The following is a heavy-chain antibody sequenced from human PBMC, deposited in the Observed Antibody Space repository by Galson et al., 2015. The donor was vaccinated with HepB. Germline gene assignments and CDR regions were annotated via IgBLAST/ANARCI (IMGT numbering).Heavy chain of an antibody. Sequence: SVKVSCKASGYTFTNYATHWVRQAPGQRLEWMGWINAGNGNTKYSQKFQGRVTITRDTSASTAYMELSSLRSEDTAVYYCASRGRSAAAGMGYWGQGTLVTVSS. CDR1: GYTFTNYA. CDR2: INAGNGNT. CDR3: ASRGRSAAAGMGY. D-gene: IGHD6-13*01. V-gene: IGHV1-3*01. J-gene: IGHJ4*02.